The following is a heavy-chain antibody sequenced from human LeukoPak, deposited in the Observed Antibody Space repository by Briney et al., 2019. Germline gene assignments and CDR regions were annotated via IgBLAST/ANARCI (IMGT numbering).Heavy chain of an antibody. CDR3: ARVGDYDRGGIWFDP. V-gene: IGHV4-4*07. D-gene: IGHD3-22*01. Sequence: SETLSLTCTVSGGSINNYYWSWIRQPAGKGLEWIGRIYTSGSTNYNPSLKSRVTISVDTSKNQFSLKLSSVTAADTAVYYCARVGDYDRGGIWFDPWGQGTLVTVSS. CDR1: GGSINNYY. CDR2: IYTSGST. J-gene: IGHJ5*02.